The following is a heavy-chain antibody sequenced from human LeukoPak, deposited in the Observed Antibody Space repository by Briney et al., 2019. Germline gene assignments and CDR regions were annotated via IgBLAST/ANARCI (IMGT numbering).Heavy chain of an antibody. CDR2: VLYDGSKK. Sequence: HPGGSLRLSCAASGFTFSNFGMHWVRQAPGKGLEWVAAVLYDGSKKFYSDSVKGRFSIYRDNSNYTLFVQMHSLRPDDTAVYYCANLDGSSQAFHLWGQGTMVTVSS. CDR1: GFTFSNFG. V-gene: IGHV3-30*18. D-gene: IGHD6-13*01. CDR3: ANLDGSSQAFHL. J-gene: IGHJ3*01.